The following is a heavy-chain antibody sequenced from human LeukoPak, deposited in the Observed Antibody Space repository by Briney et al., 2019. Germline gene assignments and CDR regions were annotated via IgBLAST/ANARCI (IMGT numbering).Heavy chain of an antibody. J-gene: IGHJ3*02. CDR2: IYYSGST. CDR3: ARDMTQCSSSTCYPWGAFDI. D-gene: IGHD2-2*01. V-gene: IGHV4-59*01. CDR1: GGSISSYY. Sequence: SETLSLTCTVSGGSISSYYWSWIRQPPGKGLEWIGYIYYSGSTNYNASLKSRVTISVDTSKNQFSLKLSSVTSADTAVYYCARDMTQCSSSTCYPWGAFDIWGQGTMVTVSS.